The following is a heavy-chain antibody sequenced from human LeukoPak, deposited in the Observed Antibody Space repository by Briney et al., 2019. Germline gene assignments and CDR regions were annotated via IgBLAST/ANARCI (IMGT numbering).Heavy chain of an antibody. J-gene: IGHJ6*02. D-gene: IGHD5-12*01. CDR3: ARDRRGSGYDLDYYYYGMDV. Sequence: SETLSLTCTVSGGSISSGGYYWSWIRQHPGKGLEWIGYIYYSGSTYYNPSLKSRVTISVDTSKNQFSLKLSSVTAADTAVYYCARDRRGSGYDLDYYYYGMDVWGQGTTVTVSS. V-gene: IGHV4-31*03. CDR1: GGSISSGGYY. CDR2: IYYSGST.